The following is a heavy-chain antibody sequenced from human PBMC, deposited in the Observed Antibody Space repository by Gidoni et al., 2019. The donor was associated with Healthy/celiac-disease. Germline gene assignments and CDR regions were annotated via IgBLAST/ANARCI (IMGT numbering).Heavy chain of an antibody. CDR1: GFSLSTSGVG. CDR2: IYWDDDK. CDR3: AHCPYYDILTPFDY. D-gene: IGHD3-9*01. Sequence: QITLKESGPTLVKPTQTLTLTCTFSGFSLSTSGVGVGWIRQPPGKALEWLALIYWDDDKRYSPSLKSRLTITKDTSKNQVVLTMTNMDPVDTATYYCAHCPYYDILTPFDYWGQGTLVTVSS. V-gene: IGHV2-5*02. J-gene: IGHJ4*02.